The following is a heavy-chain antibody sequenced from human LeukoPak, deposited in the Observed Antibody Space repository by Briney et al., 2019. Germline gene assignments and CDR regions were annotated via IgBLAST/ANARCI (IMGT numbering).Heavy chain of an antibody. CDR3: AKDLTGYSSSWPAY. CDR1: GFTFSSYW. J-gene: IGHJ4*02. V-gene: IGHV3-7*01. CDR2: IKEDGSEK. D-gene: IGHD6-13*01. Sequence: GGSLRLSCAASGFTFSSYWMSWVRQAPGKGLEWVANIKEDGSEKYYVDSAKGRFTISRDNAKNTLLLQINSLRAEDSAIYYCAKDLTGYSSSWPAYWGQGTLVTVSS.